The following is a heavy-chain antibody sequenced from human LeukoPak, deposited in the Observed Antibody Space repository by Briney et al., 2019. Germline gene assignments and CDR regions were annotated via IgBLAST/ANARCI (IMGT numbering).Heavy chain of an antibody. D-gene: IGHD2-2*01. J-gene: IGHJ6*03. CDR3: ARDPRRCSSTSCYARYYYYYMDV. CDR2: LIPIFGTA. CDR1: GGTFSSYA. Sequence: GASVKVSCKASGGTFSSYAISWVRQAPGQGLEWMGGLIPIFGTANYAQKFQGRVTITADESTSTAYMELSSLRSEDTAVYYCARDPRRCSSTSCYARYYYYYMDVWGKGTTVTVSS. V-gene: IGHV1-69*13.